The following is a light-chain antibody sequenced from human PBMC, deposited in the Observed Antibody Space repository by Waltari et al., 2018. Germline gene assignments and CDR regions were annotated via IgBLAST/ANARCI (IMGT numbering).Light chain of an antibody. CDR1: QGIGDN. V-gene: IGKV1-16*01. Sequence: DIQMTQSPSSLSASVGDTVTITCQASQGIGDNLNWYQQKPGKAPKLLIYRASSLQSGIPARCGGSASGTDFTLTIDSLQPGAFAAYYCQQGYSYPYSFGQGPKVGIK. CDR2: RAS. J-gene: IGKJ2*03. CDR3: QQGYSYPYS.